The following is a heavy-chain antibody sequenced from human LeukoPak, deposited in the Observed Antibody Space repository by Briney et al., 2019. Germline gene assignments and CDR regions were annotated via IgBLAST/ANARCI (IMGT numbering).Heavy chain of an antibody. V-gene: IGHV1-69*04. D-gene: IGHD6-13*01. CDR3: ARDRNAAAGIYYYYYYGMDV. J-gene: IGHJ6*02. CDR1: GGTFSSYA. Sequence: ASVKVSCKASGGTFSSYAISWVRQAPGQGLEWVGRIILILGIANAAQKFQRRVTIPADKSTSPAYMELSSLRSEDTAVYYCARDRNAAAGIYYYYYYGMDVWGQGTTVTVSS. CDR2: IILILGIA.